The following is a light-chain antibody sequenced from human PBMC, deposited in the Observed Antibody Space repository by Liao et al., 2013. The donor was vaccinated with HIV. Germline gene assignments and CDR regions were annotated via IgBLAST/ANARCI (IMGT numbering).Light chain of an antibody. V-gene: IGLV3-1*01. Sequence: SYELTQPPSVSVSPGQTASITCSGDKLGDKYGCWYQQKPGQSPVLVIYKDSKRPSGIPERFSGSQSGNTATLTISGTQTLDEADYYCQAWDSSNMIFGGGTXLTVL. J-gene: IGLJ2*01. CDR3: QAWDSSNMI. CDR2: KDS. CDR1: KLGDKY.